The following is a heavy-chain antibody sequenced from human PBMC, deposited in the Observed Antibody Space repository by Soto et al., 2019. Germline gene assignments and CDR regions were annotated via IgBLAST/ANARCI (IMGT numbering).Heavy chain of an antibody. Sequence: ASVKVSCKVSGYTLTELSMHWVRQAPGKGLEWMGGFDPEDGETIYAQKFQGRVTMTEDTSTDTAYMELSSLRSEDTVVYYCATVGHYDILTGYLHSYGMDVWGQGTTVTVSS. D-gene: IGHD3-9*01. CDR1: GYTLTELS. CDR3: ATVGHYDILTGYLHSYGMDV. CDR2: FDPEDGET. V-gene: IGHV1-24*01. J-gene: IGHJ6*02.